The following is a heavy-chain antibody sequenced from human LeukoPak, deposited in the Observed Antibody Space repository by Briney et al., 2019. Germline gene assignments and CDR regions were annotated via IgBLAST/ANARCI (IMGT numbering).Heavy chain of an antibody. CDR1: GFTVSSNY. CDR2: IYSGGST. V-gene: IGHV3-66*01. CDR3: ARDYDGEIVPAAIPVFPFDP. J-gene: IGHJ5*02. D-gene: IGHD2-2*02. Sequence: GGSLRLSCAASGFTVSSNYMSWVRQAPGKGLEWVSVIYSGGSTYYADSVKGRFTISRDNSKNTLYLQMNSLRAEDTAVYYCARDYDGEIVPAAIPVFPFDPWGQGTLVTVSS.